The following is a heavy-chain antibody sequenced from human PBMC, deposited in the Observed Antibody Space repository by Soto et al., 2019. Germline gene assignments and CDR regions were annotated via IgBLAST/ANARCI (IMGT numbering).Heavy chain of an antibody. CDR3: ARVDYYDSSGPCDY. V-gene: IGHV3-48*03. D-gene: IGHD3-22*01. CDR2: ISSSGSTI. J-gene: IGHJ4*02. CDR1: GFTFSSYE. Sequence: PGGSLRLSCAASGFTFSSYEMNWVRQAPGKGLEWVSYISSSGSTIYYADSVKGRFTISRDNAKNSLYLQMNSLRAEDTAVYYCARVDYYDSSGPCDYWGQGTLVTVSS.